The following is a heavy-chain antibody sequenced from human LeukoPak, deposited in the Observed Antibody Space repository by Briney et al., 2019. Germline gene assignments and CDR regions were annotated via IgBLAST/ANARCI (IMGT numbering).Heavy chain of an antibody. J-gene: IGHJ4*02. CDR3: ARDRGGGWEDY. D-gene: IGHD1-26*01. Sequence: SETLSLTCTVSGVSISSYYWSWIRQPPGKGLEWIGYIYYSGSTNYNPSLKSRVTISVDTSKNQFSLKLSSMTAADTAVYYCARDRGGGWEDYWGQGTLVTVSS. CDR2: IYYSGST. CDR1: GVSISSYY. V-gene: IGHV4-59*01.